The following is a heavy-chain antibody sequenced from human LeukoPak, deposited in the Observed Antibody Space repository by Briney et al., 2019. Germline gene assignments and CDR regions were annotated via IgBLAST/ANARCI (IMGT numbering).Heavy chain of an antibody. V-gene: IGHV4-34*12. CDR3: AGLIPEADYTRYYYYGMDL. J-gene: IGHJ6*02. D-gene: IGHD4-11*01. CDR2: IVHSGST. CDR1: GGSFSDFY. Sequence: SETLSLTCAVYGGSFSDFYWSWIRQPPGKGLEWIGEIVHSGSTNYNPSLKSRVSISVDTSKNQFSLRLSSVTAADTAVYFCAGLIPEADYTRYYYYGMDLWGQGTTVTVSS.